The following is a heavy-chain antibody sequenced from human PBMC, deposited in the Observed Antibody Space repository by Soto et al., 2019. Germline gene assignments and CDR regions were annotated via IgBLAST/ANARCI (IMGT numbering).Heavy chain of an antibody. CDR2: ISYDGSNK. D-gene: IGHD6-13*01. J-gene: IGHJ6*02. Sequence: QVQLVESGGGVVQPGRSLRLSCAASGFTFSSYGMHWVRQAPGKGLEWVAVISYDGSNKYYADSVKGRFTISRDNSKNTLYLQMNSLRAEDTVVYYCAKDYGIAAAGYYYYGMDVWGQGTTVTVSS. CDR3: AKDYGIAAAGYYYYGMDV. V-gene: IGHV3-30*18. CDR1: GFTFSSYG.